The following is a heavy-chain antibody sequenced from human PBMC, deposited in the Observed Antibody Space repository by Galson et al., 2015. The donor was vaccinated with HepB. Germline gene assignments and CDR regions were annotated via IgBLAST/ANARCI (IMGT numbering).Heavy chain of an antibody. D-gene: IGHD2-2*01. V-gene: IGHV3-7*01. CDR2: IKQDGSEK. Sequence: SLRLSCAASGFTFDHYLMYWVRQAPGKGLEAVANIKQDGSEKYYVDSVKGRFPIYSDNAKYSLYLQMNSLRAEDTAVYSCAREHRDIVVVPGAHTTLVRLLGDWVDPWGQGTLVTVSS. CDR1: GFTFDHYL. J-gene: IGHJ5*02. CDR3: AREHRDIVVVPGAHTTLVRLLGDWVDP.